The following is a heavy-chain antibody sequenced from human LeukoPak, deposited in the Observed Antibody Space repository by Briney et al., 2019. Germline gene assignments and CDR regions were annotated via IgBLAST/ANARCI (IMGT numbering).Heavy chain of an antibody. CDR1: GYTFSSYD. CDR2: MNPNSGNT. V-gene: IGHV1-8*01. Sequence: ASVKVSCKTSGYTFSSYDINWVRQASGQGLEWMGWMNPNSGNTGYAEEFQGRVTMTRDTSINTAYMDLSSLESDDTAVYYCARGPRGSGWAHDAFDIWGQGTMVTVSS. D-gene: IGHD6-19*01. J-gene: IGHJ3*02. CDR3: ARGPRGSGWAHDAFDI.